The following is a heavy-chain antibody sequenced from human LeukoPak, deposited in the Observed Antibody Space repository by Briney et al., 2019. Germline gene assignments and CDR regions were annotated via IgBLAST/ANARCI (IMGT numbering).Heavy chain of an antibody. Sequence: ESGPTLVKPTQTLTLTCTFSGFSLSTSGVGVGWIRQPPGKALEWLALIYWDDDKRYSPSLKSRLTITKDTSKNQVVLTMTNMDPVDTATYYCAHRPRVYDILTGAPYFDYWGQGTLVTVSS. D-gene: IGHD3-9*01. CDR3: AHRPRVYDILTGAPYFDY. CDR1: GFSLSTSGVG. J-gene: IGHJ4*02. V-gene: IGHV2-5*02. CDR2: IYWDDDK.